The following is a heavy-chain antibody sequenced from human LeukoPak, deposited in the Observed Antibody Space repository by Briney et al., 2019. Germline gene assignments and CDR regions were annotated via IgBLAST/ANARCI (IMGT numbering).Heavy chain of an antibody. V-gene: IGHV3-30-3*01. Sequence: GSLSLSCAASGFTFSSYAMHWVRQAPGKGLEWVAVISYDGSNKYYADSVKGRFTISRDNAKNSLYLQMNSLRAEDTAVYYCARDTATGYSSGWYYGGIGDYWGQGTLVTVSS. CDR1: GFTFSSYA. D-gene: IGHD6-19*01. CDR3: ARDTATGYSSGWYYGGIGDY. J-gene: IGHJ4*02. CDR2: ISYDGSNK.